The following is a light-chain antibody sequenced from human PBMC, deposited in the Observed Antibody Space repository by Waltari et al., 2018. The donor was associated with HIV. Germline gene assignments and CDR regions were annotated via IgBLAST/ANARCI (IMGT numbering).Light chain of an antibody. J-gene: IGLJ2*01. Sequence: QSVLTQPPSASGTPGQSVTISCSGTSSNIGTNHVYWYQQFPGPAPKLLIYRNNKRPSGVPDRFSGSKSGTSASLDISGLRSDDEAEYYCAAWDDTLTVVVGGGTKLTVL. V-gene: IGLV1-47*01. CDR3: AAWDDTLTVV. CDR2: RNN. CDR1: SSNIGTNH.